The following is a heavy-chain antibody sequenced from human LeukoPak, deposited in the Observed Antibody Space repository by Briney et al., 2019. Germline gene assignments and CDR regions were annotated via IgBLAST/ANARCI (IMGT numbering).Heavy chain of an antibody. Sequence: SETLSLTCTVSGGSISSSSYYWGWIRQPPGKGLEWIGSIYYSGSTYYNPSLKSRVTISVDTSKNQFSLKLSSVTAADAAVYYCARHAPTKFGELHFWGQGTLVTVSS. D-gene: IGHD3-10*02. CDR1: GGSISSSSYY. CDR3: ARHAPTKFGELHF. J-gene: IGHJ4*02. V-gene: IGHV4-39*01. CDR2: IYYSGST.